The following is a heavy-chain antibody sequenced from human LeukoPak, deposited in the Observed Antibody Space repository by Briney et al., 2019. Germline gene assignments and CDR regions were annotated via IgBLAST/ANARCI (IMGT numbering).Heavy chain of an antibody. CDR2: IYTSGST. Sequence: PSQTLSLTCTVSGGSISSGSYYWSWIRQPAGKGLEWIGRIYTSGSTNYNPSLKSRVTISVDTSKNQFSLKLSSVTAADTAVYYCARYVPFLNWFDPWGQGTLVTVSS. CDR1: GGSISSGSYY. J-gene: IGHJ5*02. CDR3: ARYVPFLNWFDP. V-gene: IGHV4-61*02. D-gene: IGHD3-16*01.